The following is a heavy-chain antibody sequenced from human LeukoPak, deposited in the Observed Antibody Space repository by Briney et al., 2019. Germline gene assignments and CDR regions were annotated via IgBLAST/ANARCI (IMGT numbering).Heavy chain of an antibody. J-gene: IGHJ4*02. CDR1: GGSFSGYY. Sequence: RASETLSRTCAVYGGSFSGYYWSWIRQPPGKGLEWIGEINHSGSTNYNPSLKSRVTISVDTSKNQFSLKLSSVTAADTAVYYCYSGLPARTYYYDSSGYYHRYYFDYWGQGTLVTVSS. V-gene: IGHV4-34*01. D-gene: IGHD3-22*01. CDR2: INHSGST. CDR3: YSGLPARTYYYDSSGYYHRYYFDY.